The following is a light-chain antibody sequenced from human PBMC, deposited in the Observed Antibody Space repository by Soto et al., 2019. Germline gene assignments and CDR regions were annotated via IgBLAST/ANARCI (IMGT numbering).Light chain of an antibody. Sequence: SVLTQPPSASGSPGQSVTISCTGTSSDVGTYKYVSWYQQHPGKAPKLMIYEVSKRPSGVTDRFSASKSGNTASLTVSGLQAEDEADYYCSSYAGSNNVLFGGGTKLTVL. J-gene: IGLJ2*01. CDR3: SSYAGSNNVL. V-gene: IGLV2-8*01. CDR2: EVS. CDR1: SSDVGTYKY.